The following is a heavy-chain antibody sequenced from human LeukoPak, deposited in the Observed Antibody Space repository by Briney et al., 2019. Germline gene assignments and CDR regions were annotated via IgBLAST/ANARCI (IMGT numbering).Heavy chain of an antibody. J-gene: IGHJ4*02. CDR2: ISYDGSNK. CDR3: AKDPYDSSGYSLDY. Sequence: GGSLRLSCAASGFTFSNYGMHWVRQAPGKGLEWVALISYDGSNKYYADSVKGRFTISRDNSKNTLYLQMNSLRAEDTAVYYCAKDPYDSSGYSLDYWGQGTLVTVSS. V-gene: IGHV3-30*18. D-gene: IGHD3-22*01. CDR1: GFTFSNYG.